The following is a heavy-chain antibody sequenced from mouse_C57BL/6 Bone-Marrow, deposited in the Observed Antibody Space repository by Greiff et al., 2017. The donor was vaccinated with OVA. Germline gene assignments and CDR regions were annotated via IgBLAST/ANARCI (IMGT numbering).Heavy chain of an antibody. J-gene: IGHJ2*01. CDR3: ARSITTVVPDY. D-gene: IGHD1-1*01. CDR2: IYPGDGDT. V-gene: IGHV1-82*01. Sequence: VKLVESGPELVKPGASVKISCKASGYAFSSSWMNWVKQRPGTGREWLGRIYPGDGDTNYNGQFKDKATLTADKSSSTAYMQISILTSEDSAVYFCARSITTVVPDYWGQGTTLTVSS. CDR1: GYAFSSSW.